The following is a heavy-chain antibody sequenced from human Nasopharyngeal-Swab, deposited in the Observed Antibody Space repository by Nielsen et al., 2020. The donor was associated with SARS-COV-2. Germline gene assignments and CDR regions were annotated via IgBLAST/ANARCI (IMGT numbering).Heavy chain of an antibody. CDR2: IYHSGST. CDR3: ASLRSAPGDDAFDI. CDR1: GGSISSGGYS. D-gene: IGHD4-17*01. Sequence: SATLSLTCAVSGGSISSGGYSWSWILQPPGKGLEWIGYIYHSGSTYYNPSLKSRVTISVDRSKNQFSLKLSSVTAADTAVYYCASLRSAPGDDAFDIWGQGTMVTVSS. J-gene: IGHJ3*02. V-gene: IGHV4-30-2*01.